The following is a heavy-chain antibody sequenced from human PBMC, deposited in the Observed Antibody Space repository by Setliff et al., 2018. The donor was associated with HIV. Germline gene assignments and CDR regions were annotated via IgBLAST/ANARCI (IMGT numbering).Heavy chain of an antibody. J-gene: IGHJ5*02. CDR2: IYYSGST. Sequence: SETLSLTCSVSGGSISGYYWNWVRQPPGKGLEWMGYIYYSGSTDYNPALKRRVTISLDTSKNQFSLKLSSVTAADTAVYYCAGGAYYNFWSGYSAGGGSLGPWGRGTLVTVSS. D-gene: IGHD3-3*01. CDR3: AGGAYYNFWSGYSAGGGSLGP. V-gene: IGHV4-59*01. CDR1: GGSISGYY.